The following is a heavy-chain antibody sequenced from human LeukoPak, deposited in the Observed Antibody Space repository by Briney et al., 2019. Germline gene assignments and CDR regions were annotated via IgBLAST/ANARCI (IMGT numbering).Heavy chain of an antibody. Sequence: PVGSLRLSCAASVFTFSSYEMNWVRQAPGKGLEWVSYISSSGSTIYYADSVKGRFTISRDNSKNTLYLQMNSLRAEDTAVYYCAKFLPTHIVVANYYFDYWGQGTLVTVSS. CDR3: AKFLPTHIVVANYYFDY. CDR1: VFTFSSYE. D-gene: IGHD2-21*01. J-gene: IGHJ4*02. V-gene: IGHV3-48*03. CDR2: ISSSGSTI.